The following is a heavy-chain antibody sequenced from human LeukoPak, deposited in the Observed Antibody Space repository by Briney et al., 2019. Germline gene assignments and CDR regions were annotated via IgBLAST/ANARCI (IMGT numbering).Heavy chain of an antibody. D-gene: IGHD3-10*01. Sequence: GSLRLSCAASGFTFSSYSMNWVRQAPGKGLEWVSSISSSSSYIYYADSVKGRFTISRDNSKNTLYLQMNSLRAEDTAVYYCAKALPSGWSVRGLAYYYGMDVWGQGTTVTVSS. V-gene: IGHV3-21*04. J-gene: IGHJ6*02. CDR2: ISSSSSYI. CDR3: AKALPSGWSVRGLAYYYGMDV. CDR1: GFTFSSYS.